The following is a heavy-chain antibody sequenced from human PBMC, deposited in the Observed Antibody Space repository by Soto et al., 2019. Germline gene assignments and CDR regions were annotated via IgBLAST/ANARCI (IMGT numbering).Heavy chain of an antibody. J-gene: IGHJ3*02. Sequence: ASVKVSCKASGYSFSSYGISWVRQAPGQGLEWLGWISAYNGNTNYAQKLQGRVTMTTDTSTSTAYMELRSLRSDDTAVYYCATWTGSCMESAFDIWGQGTMVTVSS. D-gene: IGHD1-26*01. CDR2: ISAYNGNT. CDR1: GYSFSSYG. CDR3: ATWTGSCMESAFDI. V-gene: IGHV1-18*01.